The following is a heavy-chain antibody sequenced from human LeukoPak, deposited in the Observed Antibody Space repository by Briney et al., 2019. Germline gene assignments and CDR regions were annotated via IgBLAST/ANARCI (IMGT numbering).Heavy chain of an antibody. CDR2: INHSGST. Sequence: PSETLSLTRAVYGGSFSGYYWSWIRQPPGKGLEWIGEINHSGSTNYNPSLKSRVTTSVDTSKNQFSLKLSSVTAADTAVYYCARAGQLWLIATFDYWGQGTLVTVSS. D-gene: IGHD5-18*01. V-gene: IGHV4-34*01. CDR1: GGSFSGYY. J-gene: IGHJ4*02. CDR3: ARAGQLWLIATFDY.